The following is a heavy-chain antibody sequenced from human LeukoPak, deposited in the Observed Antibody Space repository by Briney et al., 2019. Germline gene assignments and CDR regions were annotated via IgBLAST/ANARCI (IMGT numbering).Heavy chain of an antibody. CDR1: GLTFSSYS. CDR3: ARDYKVFYGSGSYYYWFDP. D-gene: IGHD3-10*01. Sequence: GGSLRLSCAASGLTFSSYSMNWVRQAPGKGLEWVSSISSSSSYIYYADSAKGRFTISRDNAKNSLYLQMNSLRAEDTAVYYCARDYKVFYGSGSYYYWFDPWGQGTLVTVSS. V-gene: IGHV3-21*01. J-gene: IGHJ5*02. CDR2: ISSSSSYI.